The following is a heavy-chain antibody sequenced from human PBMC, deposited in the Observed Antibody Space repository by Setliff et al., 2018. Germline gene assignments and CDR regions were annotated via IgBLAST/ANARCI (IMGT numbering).Heavy chain of an antibody. J-gene: IGHJ4*02. CDR2: IYYSGST. CDR3: ARDRDSSGYPYYFDY. CDR1: GGSISSYY. V-gene: IGHV4-59*12. D-gene: IGHD3-22*01. Sequence: SETLSLTCTVSGGSISSYYWSWIRQPPGKGLEWIGYIYYSGSTNYNPSLKSRVTISVDTSKNQFSLRLSSVTAADTAVYYCARDRDSSGYPYYFDYWGQGTLVTVSS.